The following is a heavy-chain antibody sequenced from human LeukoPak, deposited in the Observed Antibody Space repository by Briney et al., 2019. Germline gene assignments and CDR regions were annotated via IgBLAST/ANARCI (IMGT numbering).Heavy chain of an antibody. CDR1: GFTFSSYA. CDR3: ASRRDYYTLEY. J-gene: IGHJ4*02. CDR2: ISGGGDNT. Sequence: PGGSLRLSCAASGFTFSSYAMSWVRQAPGKGLEWVSAISGGGDNTYYTDSVKGRFTISRDDSNNTLFLQMNSLRAEDTAVYYCASRRDYYTLEYWGRGTLVTVSS. D-gene: IGHD1-26*01. V-gene: IGHV3-23*01.